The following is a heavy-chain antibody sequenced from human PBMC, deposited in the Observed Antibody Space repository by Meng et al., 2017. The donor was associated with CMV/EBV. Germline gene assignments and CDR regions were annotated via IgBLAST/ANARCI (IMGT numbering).Heavy chain of an antibody. Sequence: QVPLHEGGAGILKPSATLSLTSAVYGGSFSGYYWSWIRQPPGKGLEWIGEINNSGSTNYNPSLKSRVTISVDTSKNQFSLKLSSVTAADTAVYYCARGRGVGDYVWGSYRSRGVYFDYWGQGTLVTVSS. D-gene: IGHD3-16*02. V-gene: IGHV4-34*01. CDR3: ARGRGVGDYVWGSYRSRGVYFDY. CDR1: GGSFSGYY. J-gene: IGHJ4*02. CDR2: INNSGST.